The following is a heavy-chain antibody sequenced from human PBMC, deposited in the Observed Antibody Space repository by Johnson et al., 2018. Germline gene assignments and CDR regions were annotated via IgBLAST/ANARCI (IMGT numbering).Heavy chain of an antibody. CDR1: GFTFSSHS. J-gene: IGHJ6*03. D-gene: IGHD3-3*01. V-gene: IGHV3-21*01. CDR3: ARDWSGVACSYRYYMDV. CDR2: ISSSSSYI. Sequence: EVQLVETGGGLVKPGGSLRLSCAASGFTFSSHSMNWVRQAPGKGLEWVSFISSSSSYIYYADSVKGRFTISRDNAKNSLYLQMSSLRADDRAVYYCARDWSGVACSYRYYMDVWGKGTTVTVSS.